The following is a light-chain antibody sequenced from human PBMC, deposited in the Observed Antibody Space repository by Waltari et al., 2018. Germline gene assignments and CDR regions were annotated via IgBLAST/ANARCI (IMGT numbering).Light chain of an antibody. CDR3: AAWDDSLYGRV. Sequence: QSVLTQPTSASGSPGLTVTVSRSRGSSHITVDTVNWYQQLPGMAPKLLINGNNQRPSGFPDRFSGSKSGTSASRAISGLQSEDEADYYCAAWDDSLYGRVFGGGTKLTVL. V-gene: IGLV1-44*01. CDR2: GNN. CDR1: SSHITVDT. J-gene: IGLJ2*01.